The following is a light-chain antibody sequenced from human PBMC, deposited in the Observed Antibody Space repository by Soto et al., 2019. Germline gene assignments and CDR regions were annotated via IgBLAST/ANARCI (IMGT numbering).Light chain of an antibody. CDR1: QSVSSSY. J-gene: IGKJ4*01. CDR2: GAS. Sequence: MVLTQSPGTLSLSTGERATLSCRASQSVSSSYLAWYQQKPGQAPRLLIYGASSRATGIPDRFSGSGSGTDFTLTISRLEPEDFAVYYCQQYGSSPLTFCGGTKVDIK. CDR3: QQYGSSPLT. V-gene: IGKV3-20*01.